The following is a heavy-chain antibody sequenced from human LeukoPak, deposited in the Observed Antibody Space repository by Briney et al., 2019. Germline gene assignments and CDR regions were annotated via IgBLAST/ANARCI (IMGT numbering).Heavy chain of an antibody. CDR1: GFSVSTNY. V-gene: IGHV3-53*01. CDR3: ARATLDN. J-gene: IGHJ4*02. Sequence: GGSLRLSCAASGFSVSTNYISWVRQAPGKGLEWVSVIYGGGSTKYADYVKARFTISRNNSKKTVYLQMNSLRAEDTAVYYCARATLDNWGQGTLVTVSS. CDR2: IYGGGST.